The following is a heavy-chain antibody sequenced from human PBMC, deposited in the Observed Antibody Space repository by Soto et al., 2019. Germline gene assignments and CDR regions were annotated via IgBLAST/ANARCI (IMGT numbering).Heavy chain of an antibody. Sequence: QLQLQESGPGLVKPSETLSLTCTVSGGSISSSSYYWGWIRQPPGKGLEWIGSIYYSGSTYYNPSLKXXVXIXXDTSKNHFSLKLSSVTAADTAVYYCARRVRGVIGYWGQGTLVTVSS. CDR1: GGSISSSSYY. J-gene: IGHJ4*02. CDR3: ARRVRGVIGY. CDR2: IYYSGST. V-gene: IGHV4-39*01. D-gene: IGHD3-10*01.